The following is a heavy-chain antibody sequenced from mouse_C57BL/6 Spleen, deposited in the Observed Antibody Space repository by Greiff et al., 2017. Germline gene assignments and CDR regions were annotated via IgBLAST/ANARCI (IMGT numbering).Heavy chain of an antibody. CDR1: GYTFTDYY. CDR3: ARYNYGSSGFAY. CDR2: INPYNGGT. V-gene: IGHV1-19*01. J-gene: IGHJ3*01. D-gene: IGHD1-1*01. Sequence: VQLQQSGPVLVKPGASVKMSCKASGYTFTDYYMNWVKQSHGKSLEWIGVINPYNGGTSYNQKFKGKATLTVDKSSSTAYMELNSLTSEDSAVYYCARYNYGSSGFAYWGQGTLVTVSA.